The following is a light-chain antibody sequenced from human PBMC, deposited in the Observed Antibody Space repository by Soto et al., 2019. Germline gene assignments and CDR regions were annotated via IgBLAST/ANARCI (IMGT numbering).Light chain of an antibody. CDR2: GAS. J-gene: IGKJ4*01. Sequence: EIVLTQSPGTLSLSPGERGTLSCRASQSISSSYLAWYQQKPGQAPRLLIYGASSRATGIPDRFSGSGSGTDFTLTICRLEPEDFAVYYCQQYHNAPLTFGGGTKVEIK. CDR1: QSISSSY. V-gene: IGKV3-20*01. CDR3: QQYHNAPLT.